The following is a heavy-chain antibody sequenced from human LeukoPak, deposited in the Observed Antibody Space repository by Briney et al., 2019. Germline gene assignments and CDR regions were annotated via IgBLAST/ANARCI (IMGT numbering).Heavy chain of an antibody. V-gene: IGHV4-59*01. Sequence: SETLSLTCTVSGGSISSYYWSWIRQPPGKGLEWIGYIYYSGSTNYNPSLKSRVTISVDTSKNQLSLKLSSVTAADTAVYYCARLGVASAFDYWGQGTLVTVSS. D-gene: IGHD6-13*01. CDR3: ARLGVASAFDY. J-gene: IGHJ4*02. CDR2: IYYSGST. CDR1: GGSISSYY.